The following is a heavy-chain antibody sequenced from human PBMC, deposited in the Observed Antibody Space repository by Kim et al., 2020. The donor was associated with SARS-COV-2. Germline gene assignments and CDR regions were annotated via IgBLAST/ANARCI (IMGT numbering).Heavy chain of an antibody. CDR1: GGTFSSYA. V-gene: IGHV1-69*13. CDR2: IIPIFGTA. Sequence: SVKVSCKASGGTFSSYAISWVRQAPGQGLEWMGGIIPIFGTANYAQKFQGRVTITADESTSTAYMELSSLRSEDTAVYYCARGGGAYGDYVYYYYGMDVWGQGTTVTVSS. CDR3: ARGGGAYGDYVYYYYGMDV. D-gene: IGHD4-17*01. J-gene: IGHJ6*02.